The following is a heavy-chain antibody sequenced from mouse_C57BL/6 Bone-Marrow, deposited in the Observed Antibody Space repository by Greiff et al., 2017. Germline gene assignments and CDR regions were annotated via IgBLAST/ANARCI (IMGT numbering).Heavy chain of an antibody. CDR3: ARGGITTVVATDY. D-gene: IGHD1-1*01. CDR1: GYNFTSYW. J-gene: IGHJ2*01. V-gene: IGHV1-72*01. Sequence: QVQLQQPGAELVKPGASVKLSCKASGYNFTSYWMHWVKQRPGRGLEWIGRIDPNSGGTKYNEKFKGKVTLTVDKPSSTAYMQLSSLTSEDSAVYYCARGGITTVVATDYWGQGTTLTVSS. CDR2: IDPNSGGT.